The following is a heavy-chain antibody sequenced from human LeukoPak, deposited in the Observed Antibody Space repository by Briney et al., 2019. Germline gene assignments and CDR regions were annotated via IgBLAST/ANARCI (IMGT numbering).Heavy chain of an antibody. CDR1: GFTFSGYT. J-gene: IGHJ6*02. V-gene: IGHV3-21*01. CDR2: ISDTSSYI. CDR3: ARVGYDILTGYYYYYYGMDV. D-gene: IGHD3-9*01. Sequence: PGGSLRLSCAASGFTFSGYTMNWVREAPGRGLEWVSFISDTSSYIYYADSVKGRFTISRDNAKNSLYLQMNSLRAEDTAVYYCARVGYDILTGYYYYYYGMDVWGQGTTVTVSS.